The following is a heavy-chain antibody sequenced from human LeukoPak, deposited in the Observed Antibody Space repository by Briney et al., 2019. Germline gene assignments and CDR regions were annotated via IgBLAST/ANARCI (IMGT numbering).Heavy chain of an antibody. J-gene: IGHJ4*02. D-gene: IGHD6-19*01. CDR1: GFIFSSRW. V-gene: IGHV3-74*01. CDR2: VNSDGRST. CDR3: ARGDSSGWYLLDF. Sequence: PGGSLRLSCAASGFIFSSRWMHWVRQAPGKGLVWVSRVNSDGRSTNYADFVKGRFAIPRGNAKNTLYLQMNSLRAEDTAVYYCARGDSSGWYLLDFWGQGILVTVSS.